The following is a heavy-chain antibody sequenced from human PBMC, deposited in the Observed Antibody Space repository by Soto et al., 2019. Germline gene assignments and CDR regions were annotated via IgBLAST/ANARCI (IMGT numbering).Heavy chain of an antibody. CDR1: GGSISSSSYY. CDR2: IYYSGST. V-gene: IGHV4-39*01. CDR3: ARHPYYYMDV. J-gene: IGHJ6*03. Sequence: QLQLQESGPGLVKPSETLSLTCTVSGGSISSSSYYWGWIRQPPGKGLERIGSIYYSGSTYYNPSLKSRVTISVDTSKNQSSLKLSFVTAADPAVYYCARHPYYYMDVWGKGTTVTVSS.